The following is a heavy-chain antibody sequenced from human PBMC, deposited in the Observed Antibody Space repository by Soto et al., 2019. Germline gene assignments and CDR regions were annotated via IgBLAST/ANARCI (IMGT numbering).Heavy chain of an antibody. CDR2: ITNSGGIT. D-gene: IGHD2-2*02. CDR1: GFPFSTYA. J-gene: IGHJ3*01. Sequence: GGSLRLSCAASGFPFSTYALNWVRQAPGKGLEWVSTITNSGGITYYADSVKGRFTIPRDNSQNTLYLQMNSLRSEDTAMYYCAIVVAPAAIGPGGIDAFDLWGQGTMVTVSS. CDR3: AIVVAPAAIGPGGIDAFDL. V-gene: IGHV3-23*01.